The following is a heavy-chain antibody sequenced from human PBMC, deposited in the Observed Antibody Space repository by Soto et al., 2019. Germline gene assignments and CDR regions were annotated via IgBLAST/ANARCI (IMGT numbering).Heavy chain of an antibody. J-gene: IGHJ6*02. V-gene: IGHV1-58*01. Sequence: EASVKVSCRASGFTYTSSAVQWVRQARGQRLEWIGWIVVGSGNTNYAQKFQERVTITRDMSTSTAYMELSSLRSEDTAVYYCAAGIQLWLFSPYYYYGMDVWGQGTTVTVSS. CDR3: AAGIQLWLFSPYYYYGMDV. CDR2: IVVGSGNT. D-gene: IGHD5-18*01. CDR1: GFTYTSSA.